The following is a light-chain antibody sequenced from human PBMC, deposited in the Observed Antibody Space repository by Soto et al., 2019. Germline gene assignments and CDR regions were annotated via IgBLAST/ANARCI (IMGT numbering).Light chain of an antibody. J-gene: IGKJ3*01. CDR2: DAS. CDR1: QDISNY. Sequence: DIQMTQSPSSLSASVGDRVTITCQASQDISNYLNWYQQKPGTAPKLLIYDASNLETGVPSRFSGSGSGTDFTFTISSLQPEDIATYYCQQYDHLLPGPPIPFGPGTKVDIK. CDR3: QQYDHLLPGPPIP. V-gene: IGKV1-33*01.